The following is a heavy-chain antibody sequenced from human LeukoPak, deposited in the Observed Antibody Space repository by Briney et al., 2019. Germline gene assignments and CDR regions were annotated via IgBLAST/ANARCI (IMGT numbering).Heavy chain of an antibody. J-gene: IGHJ5*02. Sequence: GESLKISCKGSGYSFTSYWIGWVRRMPGKGLEWMGIIYPGDSDTRYSPSFQGQVTISADKSISTAYLQWSSLKASDTAMYYCARQSYDSSGYHNWFDPWGQGTLVTVSS. CDR1: GYSFTSYW. V-gene: IGHV5-51*01. CDR3: ARQSYDSSGYHNWFDP. D-gene: IGHD3-22*01. CDR2: IYPGDSDT.